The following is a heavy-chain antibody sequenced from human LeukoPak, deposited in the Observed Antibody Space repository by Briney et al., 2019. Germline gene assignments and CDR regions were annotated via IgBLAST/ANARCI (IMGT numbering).Heavy chain of an antibody. J-gene: IGHJ6*03. Sequence: SETLSLTCTVSGGSISSYYWSWIRQPPGKGLEWIGYIYYSGSTNYNPSLKSRVTISVDTSKNQFSLKLSSVTAADTAVHYCARRGFRYYYYMDVWGKGTTVTVSS. CDR2: IYYSGST. CDR3: ARRGFRYYYYMDV. CDR1: GGSISSYY. V-gene: IGHV4-59*08. D-gene: IGHD3-10*01.